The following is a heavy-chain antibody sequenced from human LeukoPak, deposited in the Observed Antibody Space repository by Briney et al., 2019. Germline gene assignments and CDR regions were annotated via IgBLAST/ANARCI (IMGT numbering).Heavy chain of an antibody. CDR1: GGSISSSSYY. CDR3: ARAGEYYDSSGYYYGWFDP. D-gene: IGHD3-22*01. CDR2: IYYSGST. J-gene: IGHJ5*02. Sequence: SETLSLTCTVSGGSISSSSYYWSWIRQPPGKGLEWIGYIYYSGSTNYNPSLKSRVTISVDTSKNQFSLKLSSVTAADTAVYYCARAGEYYDSSGYYYGWFDPWGQGTLVTVSS. V-gene: IGHV4-61*01.